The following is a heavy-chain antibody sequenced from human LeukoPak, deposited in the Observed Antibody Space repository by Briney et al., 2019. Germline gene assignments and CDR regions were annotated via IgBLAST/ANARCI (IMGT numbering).Heavy chain of an antibody. CDR1: GFTFSSYW. J-gene: IGHJ4*02. D-gene: IGHD5-24*01. Sequence: GGSLRLSCAASGFTFSSYWMRWVRQAPGKGLEWVANIKQDGSEKYYVDSVKGRFTISRDNAKNSLYLQMNSLRAEDTAVYYCARDWLEEEMATVHFDYWGQGTLVTVSS. CDR3: ARDWLEEEMATVHFDY. V-gene: IGHV3-7*01. CDR2: IKQDGSEK.